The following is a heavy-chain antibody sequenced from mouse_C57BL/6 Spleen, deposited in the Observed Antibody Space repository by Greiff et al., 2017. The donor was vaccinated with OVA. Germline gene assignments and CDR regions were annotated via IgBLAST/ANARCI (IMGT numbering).Heavy chain of an antibody. V-gene: IGHV1-18*01. CDR2: INPNNGGT. Sequence: VQLKESGPELVKPGASVKIPCKASGYTFTDYNMDWVKQSHGKSLEWIGDINPNNGGTIYNQKFKGKATLTVDKSSSTAYMELRSLTSEDTAVYYCARTEDYDYAYYAMDYWGQGTSVTVSS. J-gene: IGHJ4*01. CDR1: GYTFTDYN. D-gene: IGHD2-4*01. CDR3: ARTEDYDYAYYAMDY.